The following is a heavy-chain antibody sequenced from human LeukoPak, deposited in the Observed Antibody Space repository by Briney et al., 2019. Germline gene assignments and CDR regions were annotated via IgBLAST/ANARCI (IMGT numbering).Heavy chain of an antibody. V-gene: IGHV4-59*01. CDR3: ARLCGGDCYDY. J-gene: IGHJ4*02. CDR2: IYYSGST. Sequence: SATLSLTCTVSGGSISSYYWSWIRQPPGKGLEWIGYIYYSGSTNYNPSLKSRVTISVDTSKNQFSLKLSSVTAADTAVYYCARLCGGDCYDYWGQGTLVTVSS. D-gene: IGHD2-21*01. CDR1: GGSISSYY.